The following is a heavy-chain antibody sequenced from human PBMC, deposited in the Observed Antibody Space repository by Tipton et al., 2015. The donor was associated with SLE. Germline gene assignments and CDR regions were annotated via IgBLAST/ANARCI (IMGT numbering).Heavy chain of an antibody. D-gene: IGHD3-16*01. J-gene: IGHJ6*02. CDR2: INSDGRST. CDR3: AGGTSPYYGMDV. V-gene: IGHV3-74*03. Sequence: GSLRLSCAASGFTFSSYGMHWVRQAPGKGLVWVSRINSDGRSTKYADSVQGRFTISRDNAKNTLYLQMNSLRAEDTAVYYCAGGTSPYYGMDVWGQGTTVTVSS. CDR1: GFTFSSYG.